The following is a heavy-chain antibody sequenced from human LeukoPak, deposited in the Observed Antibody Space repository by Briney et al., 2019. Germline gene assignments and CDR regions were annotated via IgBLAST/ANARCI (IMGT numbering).Heavy chain of an antibody. D-gene: IGHD3-3*01. V-gene: IGHV3-11*04. CDR3: ARDLSRIFRVDHFDY. CDR2: ISSSGSTK. Sequence: PGGSLRLSXAASGFTFSDYYMSWIRQAPGKGLEWVSYISSSGSTKYYADSVKGRFTISRDNAKNSLYLQMNSLRAEDTAVYYCARDLSRIFRVDHFDYWGQGTLVTVSS. J-gene: IGHJ4*02. CDR1: GFTFSDYY.